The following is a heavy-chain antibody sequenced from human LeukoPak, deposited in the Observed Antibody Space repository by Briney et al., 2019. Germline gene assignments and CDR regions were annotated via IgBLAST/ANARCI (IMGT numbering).Heavy chain of an antibody. CDR1: GGTFSSYA. J-gene: IGHJ5*02. CDR3: ARGAYSSFVLRQYNWFDP. CDR2: IIPIFGTA. Sequence: ASVKVSCKASGGTFSSYAISWVRQAPGQGLEWMGGIIPIFGTANYAQKFQGRVTITTDESTSTAYMELRSLRSEDTAVYYCARGAYSSFVLRQYNWFDPWGQGTLVTVSS. V-gene: IGHV1-69*05. D-gene: IGHD6-6*01.